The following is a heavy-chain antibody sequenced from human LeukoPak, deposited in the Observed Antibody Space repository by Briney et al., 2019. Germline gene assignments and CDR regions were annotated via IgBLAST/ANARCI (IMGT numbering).Heavy chain of an antibody. CDR1: GFTCSRYN. CDR3: ARDAQWLVPEGYYYYMDV. D-gene: IGHD6-19*01. V-gene: IGHV3-21*01. Sequence: GGSRRLSCEGSGFTCSRYNRNWFRQAPGKGLERVSSISGRSSYIFYADSVKGRFTISRDNAKSSLYLQMNSLRAEDTAVYYCARDAQWLVPEGYYYYMDVWGKGTTVTVSS. J-gene: IGHJ6*03. CDR2: ISGRSSYI.